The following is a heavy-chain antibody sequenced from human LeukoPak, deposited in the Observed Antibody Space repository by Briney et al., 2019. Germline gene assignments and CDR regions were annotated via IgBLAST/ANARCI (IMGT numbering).Heavy chain of an antibody. D-gene: IGHD4-17*01. CDR1: GFTFSSYW. V-gene: IGHV3-7*03. CDR3: ARAFYGDYYFDY. CDR2: IKQDGSEK. J-gene: IGHJ4*02. Sequence: PGGSLRLSCAASGFTFSSYWTSWVRQAPGKGLEWVANIKQDGSEKYYVDSVKGRFTISRDNAKNSLYLQMNSLGAEDTAVYYCARAFYGDYYFDYWGQGTLVTVSS.